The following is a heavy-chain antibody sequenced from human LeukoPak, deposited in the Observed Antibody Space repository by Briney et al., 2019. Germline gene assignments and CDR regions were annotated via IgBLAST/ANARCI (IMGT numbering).Heavy chain of an antibody. CDR2: IYYSGST. D-gene: IGHD3-9*01. CDR1: GGSISGYY. Sequence: PSETLSLTCTVSGGSISGYYWSWIRQPPGKGLEWIGYIYYSGSTNYNPSLKSRVTISVDTSKNQFSLKLSSVTAADTAVYYCARLGRYFDWLLNDYWGQGTLVTVSS. J-gene: IGHJ4*02. V-gene: IGHV4-59*08. CDR3: ARLGRYFDWLLNDY.